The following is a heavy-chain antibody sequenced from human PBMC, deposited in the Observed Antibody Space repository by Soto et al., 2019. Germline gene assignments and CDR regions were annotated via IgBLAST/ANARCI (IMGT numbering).Heavy chain of an antibody. D-gene: IGHD3-16*01. J-gene: IGHJ6*02. V-gene: IGHV1-8*01. CDR3: ARGNPFNYAGFDV. CDR2: MNAKRGDT. Sequence: QAHLEQSGAEVKRPGASVKVSCKASGYTFSDFDINWLRPASGQGPAWMGWMNAKRGDTFFAQRFQGKFNMTWDTSLSTAYMEVGSLTSDDTAMYYCARGNPFNYAGFDVWGQGTTVAVSS. CDR1: GYTFSDFD.